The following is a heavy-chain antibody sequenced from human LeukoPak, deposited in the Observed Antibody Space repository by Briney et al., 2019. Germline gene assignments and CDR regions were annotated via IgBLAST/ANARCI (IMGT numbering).Heavy chain of an antibody. J-gene: IGHJ4*02. Sequence: GGSLRLSCAASGFTFDDYGMSWVRQAPGKGLEWVSGINWNGGSTGYADSVKGRFTISRDNAKNSLYLQMNGLRAEDTALYYCARDWNYYDSSGGDYWGQGTLVTVSS. V-gene: IGHV3-20*04. CDR1: GFTFDDYG. CDR3: ARDWNYYDSSGGDY. CDR2: INWNGGST. D-gene: IGHD3-22*01.